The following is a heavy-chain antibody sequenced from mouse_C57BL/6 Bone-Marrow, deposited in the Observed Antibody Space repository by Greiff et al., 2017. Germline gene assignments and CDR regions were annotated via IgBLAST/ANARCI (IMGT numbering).Heavy chain of an antibody. CDR3: ARSRPQGKKDYFDY. D-gene: IGHD2-1*01. Sequence: VQLQQPGAELVKPGASVKMSCKASGYTFTSYWITWVKQRPGQGLEWIGDIYPGSGSTNYNEKFKSKATLTVDTSSSTAYMQLSSLTSEDSAVYYCARSRPQGKKDYFDYWGQGTTLTVSS. CDR1: GYTFTSYW. CDR2: IYPGSGST. V-gene: IGHV1-55*01. J-gene: IGHJ2*01.